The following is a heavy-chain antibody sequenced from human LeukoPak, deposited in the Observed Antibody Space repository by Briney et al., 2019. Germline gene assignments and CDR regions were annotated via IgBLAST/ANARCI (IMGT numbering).Heavy chain of an antibody. CDR3: AKDEGRLINNWYRQY. Sequence: GGSLRLSCRASGFTFNLFAMTWVRQAPGRGLEWVSTIEQDSSATYSADSVRGRFVISRDNSKNTLYLHINSLTAGDTAMYYCAKDEGRLINNWYRQYWGQGTPVTVSP. D-gene: IGHD1-1*01. CDR1: GFTFNLFA. V-gene: IGHV3-23*01. J-gene: IGHJ4*02. CDR2: IEQDSSAT.